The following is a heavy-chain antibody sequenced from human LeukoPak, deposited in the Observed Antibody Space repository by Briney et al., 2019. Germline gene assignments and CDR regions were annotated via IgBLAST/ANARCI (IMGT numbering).Heavy chain of an antibody. J-gene: IGHJ4*02. D-gene: IGHD3-10*01. CDR1: GLSISTHY. CDR2: IYYTGSP. V-gene: IGHV4-59*11. CDR3: ARAQYAAGSFFDY. Sequence: KSSEPLSLTCTVSGLSISTHYWSWLRQPPGKGLEWIGYIYYTGSPNYNPSLKSRVTMAIDTSKNQFSLELTFVSAADTAVYYCARAQYAAGSFFDYWGQGTLATVSS.